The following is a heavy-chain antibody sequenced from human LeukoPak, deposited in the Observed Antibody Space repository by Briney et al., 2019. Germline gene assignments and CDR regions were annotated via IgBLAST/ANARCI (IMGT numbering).Heavy chain of an antibody. CDR1: GFSLSTSGVG. J-gene: IGHJ4*02. CDR2: IYWDDDK. D-gene: IGHD3-22*01. V-gene: IGHV2-5*02. Sequence: ESGPTLVNPXQTLTLTCTFSGFSLSTSGVGVGWIRQPPGKALEWLALIYWDDDKRYSPSLKSRLTITKDTSKNQVVLTMTNMDPVDTATYYCAHLNYYDSSGYLFDYWGQGTLVTVSS. CDR3: AHLNYYDSSGYLFDY.